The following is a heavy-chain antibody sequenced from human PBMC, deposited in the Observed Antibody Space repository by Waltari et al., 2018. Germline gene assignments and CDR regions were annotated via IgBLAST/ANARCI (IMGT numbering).Heavy chain of an antibody. CDR1: GFTVSSNY. J-gene: IGHJ6*02. D-gene: IGHD3-3*01. V-gene: IGHV3-66*02. Sequence: EVQLVESGGGLVQPGGSLRLSCAASGFTVSSNYMSWVRQAPGKGLEWVSVIYSGGSTYDADAVKGRFTISRANSKNRLYLQMNSLRAEDTAVYYCARPLTDYDFWSGYDYGMDVWGQGTTVTVSS. CDR3: ARPLTDYDFWSGYDYGMDV. CDR2: IYSGGST.